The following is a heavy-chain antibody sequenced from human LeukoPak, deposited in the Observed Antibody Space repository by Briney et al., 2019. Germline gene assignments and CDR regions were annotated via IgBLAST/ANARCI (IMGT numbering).Heavy chain of an antibody. CDR3: ARVGGIAAAGTLDP. Sequence: ASVKVSCKASGYTFTGYYMHWVRQAPGQGLEWMGWINPNSGGTNYAQKFQGRVTMTRGTSISTAYMELSRLRSDDTAVYYCARVGGIAAAGTLDPWGQGTLVTVSS. D-gene: IGHD6-13*01. V-gene: IGHV1-2*02. J-gene: IGHJ5*02. CDR1: GYTFTGYY. CDR2: INPNSGGT.